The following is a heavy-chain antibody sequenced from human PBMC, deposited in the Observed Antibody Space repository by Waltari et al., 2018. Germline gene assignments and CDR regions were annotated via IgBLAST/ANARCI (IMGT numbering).Heavy chain of an antibody. CDR1: GDSISGSNYY. D-gene: IGHD6-19*01. J-gene: IGHJ4*02. CDR2: ISYSGTT. CDR3: VRPGSSVGWYYFDY. Sequence: QLQLQESGPGLVKPSEPLSLTCTASGDSISGSNYYWGWIRQPPGQGLEWIGSISYSGTTYCNPSLKSRVTMSVDTSKNQFSLNLSSVTAADTAVFYCVRPGSSVGWYYFDYWGQGTLVTVSS. V-gene: IGHV4-39*01.